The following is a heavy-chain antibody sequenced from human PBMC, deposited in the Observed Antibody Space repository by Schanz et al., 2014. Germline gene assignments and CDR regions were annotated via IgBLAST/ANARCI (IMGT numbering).Heavy chain of an antibody. V-gene: IGHV1-69*01. CDR3: AKDTNTLVHRIDALDS. CDR1: GDTFTKYS. Sequence: SCKASGDTFTKYSISWVRQAPGQGLEWMGGNIPIFGTGNNAQKFQGRVTITADESTSPAYMELSRLRSEDTAVYYRAKDTNTLVHRIDALDSWGQGTMVSVPS. D-gene: IGHD2-8*01. CDR2: NIPIFGTG. J-gene: IGHJ3*02.